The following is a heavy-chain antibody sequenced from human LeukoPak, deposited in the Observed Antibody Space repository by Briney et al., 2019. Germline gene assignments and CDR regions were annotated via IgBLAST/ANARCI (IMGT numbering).Heavy chain of an antibody. CDR3: ATQTNYYDSSGSMRYAFDI. V-gene: IGHV5-51*01. CDR2: NYPGDSDT. J-gene: IGHJ3*02. Sequence: GGSLKISCKGSGYSFINYWIGWVRQMPGKGLEWMVINYPGDSDTRYSPYFQGQVTISDDKSINNACLQWSSLKASDTAMYYCATQTNYYDSSGSMRYAFDIWGQGTMVTVSS. D-gene: IGHD3-22*01. CDR1: GYSFINYW.